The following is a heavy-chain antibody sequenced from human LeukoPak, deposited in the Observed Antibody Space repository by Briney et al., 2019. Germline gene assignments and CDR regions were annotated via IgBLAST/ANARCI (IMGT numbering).Heavy chain of an antibody. D-gene: IGHD1-1*01. CDR1: GYTFTSYD. CDR3: ARGPIYPTSGDYPNYYFDY. V-gene: IGHV1-8*01. CDR2: MNPNSGVT. Sequence: ASVKVSCKASGYTFTSYDINWVRQASGQGLEWMGWMNPNSGVTGYAQMFQGRVSMTRDTSISTAYMELSSLRSEDTAVYYCARGPIYPTSGDYPNYYFDYWGRGTLVTVSS. J-gene: IGHJ4*02.